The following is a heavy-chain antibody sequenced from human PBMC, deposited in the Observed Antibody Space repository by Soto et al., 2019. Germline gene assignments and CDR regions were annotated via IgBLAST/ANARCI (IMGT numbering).Heavy chain of an antibody. CDR2: IYHSGST. J-gene: IGHJ5*02. D-gene: IGHD6-13*01. CDR3: AREYSREANWFDP. Sequence: PSETLSLTCAVSGYSISSGSYWGWIRQPPGKGLEWIGSIYHSGSTYYNPSLKSRVTISVDTSKNQFSLKLSSVTAADTAVYYCAREYSREANWFDPWGQGTLVTVS. V-gene: IGHV4-38-2*02. CDR1: GYSISSGSY.